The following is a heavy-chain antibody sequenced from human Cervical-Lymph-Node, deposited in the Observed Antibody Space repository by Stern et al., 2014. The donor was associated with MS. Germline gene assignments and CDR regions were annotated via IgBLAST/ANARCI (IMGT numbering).Heavy chain of an antibody. J-gene: IGHJ4*02. CDR2: IYYSGTT. CDR3: ARHDGWLPHY. CDR1: GGSISRSTYY. D-gene: IGHD5-12*01. Sequence: QLQLQESGPGLVKPSETLSLTCSVSGGSISRSTYYWGWIRQPPGKGLEWIGSIYYSGTTYYNPSPKSRVTIDTSTNQFSLRLTSVTAADTAVYYCARHDGWLPHYWSQGTLVTVSS. V-gene: IGHV4-39*01.